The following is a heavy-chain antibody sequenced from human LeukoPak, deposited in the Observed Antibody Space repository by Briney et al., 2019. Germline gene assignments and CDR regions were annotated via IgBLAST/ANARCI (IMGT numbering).Heavy chain of an antibody. J-gene: IGHJ4*02. D-gene: IGHD2-2*01. CDR1: GFSFSNYT. Sequence: GGSLGLSCAASGFSFSNYTMSWVRQAPGKGLEWVSAIVGTGGNMYYADSVKGRFTISRDNFKSTLYLQMNSLRAEDTAVYYCAKGLTWDSTSCSDWGQGTLVTVSS. CDR3: AKGLTWDSTSCSD. V-gene: IGHV3-23*01. CDR2: IVGTGGNM.